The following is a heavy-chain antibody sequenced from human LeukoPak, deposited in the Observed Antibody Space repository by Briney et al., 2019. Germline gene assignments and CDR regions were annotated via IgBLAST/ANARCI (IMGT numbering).Heavy chain of an antibody. CDR2: ITSTSSAT. CDR3: ARAIASHGDSAY. V-gene: IGHV3-48*04. CDR1: GFKFSSFS. Sequence: PGGSLRLSCAASGFKFSSFSMGWVRQAPGKGLEWLSYITSTSSATYYADSLQGRFTISRDNAKNSLYLQINSLRADDTAVYYCARAIASHGDSAYWGQGTLVTVSS. J-gene: IGHJ4*02. D-gene: IGHD2-21*02.